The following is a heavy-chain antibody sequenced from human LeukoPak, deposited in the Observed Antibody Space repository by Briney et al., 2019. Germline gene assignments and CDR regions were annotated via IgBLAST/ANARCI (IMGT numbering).Heavy chain of an antibody. CDR2: IKQDGSEK. J-gene: IGHJ4*02. D-gene: IGHD5-24*01. V-gene: IGHV3-7*01. CDR3: ARDYGHYERWDY. CDR1: GFTFSSYW. Sequence: GGSLRLSCAASGFTFSSYWMSWVRQAPGKGLEWVANIKQDGSEKYYVDSVKGRFTISRDNSKNTVYLQMNSLRAEDTAVYYCARDYGHYERWDYWGQGTLVTVSS.